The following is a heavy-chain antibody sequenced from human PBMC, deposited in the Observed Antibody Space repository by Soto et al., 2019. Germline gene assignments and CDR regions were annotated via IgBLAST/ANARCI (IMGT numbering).Heavy chain of an antibody. CDR2: INHSGST. J-gene: IGHJ4*02. CDR1: GGSFSGYY. D-gene: IGHD6-13*01. V-gene: IGHV4-34*01. CDR3: ARAYRGAAXGKGXYXFDY. Sequence: SETLSLTCAVYGGSFSGYYWSWIRQPPGKGLEWIGEINHSGSTNYNPSLKSRVTISVDTSKNQFSLKLSSVTAADTAVYYCARAYRGAAXGKGXYXFDYXGXXTLVTVSS.